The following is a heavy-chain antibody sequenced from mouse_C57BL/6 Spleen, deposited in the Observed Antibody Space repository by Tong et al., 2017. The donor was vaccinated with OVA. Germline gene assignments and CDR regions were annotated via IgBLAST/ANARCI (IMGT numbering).Heavy chain of an antibody. CDR3: ARDLAWFAY. CDR1: GFTFSDYY. J-gene: IGHJ3*01. V-gene: IGHV5-4*02. Sequence: EVQLVESGGGLVKPGESLKLSCAASGFTFSDYYMYWVRQTPEKRLEWVATISDGGSYTYYPDSVKGRFTISRDNAKNNLYLQMSSLKSEDTAMYYCARDLAWFAYWGQGTLVTVSA. CDR2: ISDGGSYT.